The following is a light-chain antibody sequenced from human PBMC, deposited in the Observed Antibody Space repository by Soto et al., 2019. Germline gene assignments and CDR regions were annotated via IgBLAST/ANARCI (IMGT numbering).Light chain of an antibody. J-gene: IGKJ1*01. CDR1: QSVSSN. CDR3: QPYNNWPPWT. Sequence: EIVMTQSPATLSVSPGERATLSCRASQSVSSNLAWYQQKPGQAPRLLIYGASTRATGIPARFSGSGSGTEFTLTISSLQSEDFAVYYCQPYNNWPPWTFGQVTKVEIK. CDR2: GAS. V-gene: IGKV3-15*01.